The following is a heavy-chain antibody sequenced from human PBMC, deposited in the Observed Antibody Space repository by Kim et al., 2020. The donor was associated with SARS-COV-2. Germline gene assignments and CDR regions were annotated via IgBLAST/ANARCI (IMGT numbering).Heavy chain of an antibody. CDR1: GGSISSSSYY. J-gene: IGHJ3*02. CDR2: IYYSGST. V-gene: IGHV4-39*01. D-gene: IGHD1-20*01. Sequence: SETLSLTCTVSGGSISSSSYYWGWIRQPPGKGLEWIGSIYYSGSTYYNPSLKSRVTISVDTSKNQFSLKLSSVTAADTAVYYCARHNFADHDAFDIWGQGTMVTVSS. CDR3: ARHNFADHDAFDI.